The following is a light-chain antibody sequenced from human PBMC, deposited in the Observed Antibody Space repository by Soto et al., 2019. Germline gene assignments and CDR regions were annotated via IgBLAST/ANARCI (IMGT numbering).Light chain of an antibody. CDR1: QSVSSY. CDR2: DAS. CDR3: QQRSNWPRIT. J-gene: IGKJ5*01. V-gene: IGKV3-11*01. Sequence: EIVLTQSPATLSLSPGERATLSCRASQSVSSYLAWYQQKPGQAPRLLIYDASNRATGIPARFSGSGSGTDFTLTISSLEPEDFAVYYCQQRSNWPRITCGQGTRLDI.